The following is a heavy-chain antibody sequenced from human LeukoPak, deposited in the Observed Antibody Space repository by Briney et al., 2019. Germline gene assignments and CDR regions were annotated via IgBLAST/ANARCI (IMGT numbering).Heavy chain of an antibody. J-gene: IGHJ4*02. Sequence: SETLSLTCTVSGGSISSYYWSWIRQPAGKGLEWIGRIYTSGSTNYNPSLKSRVTISVDTSKNQFSLKLSSVTAADTAVYYCARGGGIYDFWSGYYLPYWGQGTLVTVSS. D-gene: IGHD3-3*01. CDR1: GGSISSYY. V-gene: IGHV4-4*07. CDR3: ARGGGIYDFWSGYYLPY. CDR2: IYTSGST.